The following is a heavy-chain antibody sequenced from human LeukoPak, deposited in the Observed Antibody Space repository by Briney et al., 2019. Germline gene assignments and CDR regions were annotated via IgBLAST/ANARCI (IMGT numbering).Heavy chain of an antibody. V-gene: IGHV3-48*03. CDR3: ARDRDTRGWYYDAFDL. CDR2: ISDSDNTI. J-gene: IGHJ3*01. Sequence: GGSLRLSCVASGFTFSSYEMNWVRQAPGKGLEWLSYISDSDNTIYYADSVKSRFTISRDNAKSSLYLQMNSLRAEDTALYYCARDRDTRGWYYDAFDLWGQGTMVAVSS. CDR1: GFTFSSYE. D-gene: IGHD6-19*01.